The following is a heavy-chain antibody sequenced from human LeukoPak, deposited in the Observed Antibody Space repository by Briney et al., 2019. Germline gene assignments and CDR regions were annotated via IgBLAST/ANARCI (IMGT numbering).Heavy chain of an antibody. D-gene: IGHD4-11*01. Sequence: GGSLRLSCAASGFVFSTYAMSWVRQAPGRGLEWVSGISGSGASTYSANSVKGRFTISRDNSKNTLDLQMNSLRVEDTAIYYCVKDRYSSASYFDNLGQGTLVTVSS. J-gene: IGHJ4*02. CDR3: VKDRYSSASYFDN. CDR2: ISGSGAST. V-gene: IGHV3-23*01. CDR1: GFVFSTYA.